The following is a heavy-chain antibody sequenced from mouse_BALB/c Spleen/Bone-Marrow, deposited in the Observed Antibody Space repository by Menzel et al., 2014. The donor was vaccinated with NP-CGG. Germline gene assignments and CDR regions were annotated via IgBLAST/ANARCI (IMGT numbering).Heavy chain of an antibody. CDR3: SRHRGYWRRGFAY. CDR2: ISSGGGST. V-gene: IGHV5-12-1*01. CDR1: GFAFSNYD. D-gene: IGHD2-14*01. J-gene: IGHJ3*01. Sequence: EAKGEESGGGLVKPGGSLKLSCAASGFAFSNYDMSWVRQTPEKRLEWVAYISSGGGSTYYLDTVKGRFTISRGNAKNSLYLQMSSLKSEDTVMYYCSRHRGYWRRGFAYWGQGTLVTVSA.